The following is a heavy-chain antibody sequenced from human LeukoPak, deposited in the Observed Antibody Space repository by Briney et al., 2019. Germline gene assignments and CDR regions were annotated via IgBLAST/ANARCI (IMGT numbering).Heavy chain of an antibody. V-gene: IGHV1-2*02. J-gene: IGHJ3*01. CDR1: GYTFIGYY. CDR3: ARDLTSDAFDV. Sequence: ASVKVSCKASGYTFIGYYMHWMRQAPGQGLEWLGWINPNSGATNYPQTFQGRVTITRDMSISTAYMELSSLTSDDTAMYYCARDLTSDAFDVWGQGTMITASS. CDR2: INPNSGAT.